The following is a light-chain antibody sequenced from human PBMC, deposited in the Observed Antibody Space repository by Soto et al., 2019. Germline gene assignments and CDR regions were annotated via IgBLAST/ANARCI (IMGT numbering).Light chain of an antibody. CDR1: QDINSY. Sequence: DIQLTQSPSFLSASVGDRVTITCRASQDINSYLAWYQQKPGKAPKLLIYAASTVQSAVPSRFSGGGSGTEFTLTISSLQPEDFATYYCQQLRTYPRTFGQGTRVEF. V-gene: IGKV1-9*01. CDR2: AAS. J-gene: IGKJ1*01. CDR3: QQLRTYPRT.